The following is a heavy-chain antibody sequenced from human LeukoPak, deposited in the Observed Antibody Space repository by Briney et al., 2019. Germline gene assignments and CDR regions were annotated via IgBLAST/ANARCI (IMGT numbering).Heavy chain of an antibody. V-gene: IGHV1-2*02. CDR1: GYTFTGYY. Sequence: GASVKVSCKASGYTFTGYYMHWVRQAPEQGLEWMGWIKPNSGGTKYAQKFQGRVTMTRDTSISTAYMELSSLRSDDTAVYYCARGYCSSTSCYLGDEVFDIWGQGTMVTVSS. CDR3: ARGYCSSTSCYLGDEVFDI. D-gene: IGHD2-2*01. J-gene: IGHJ3*02. CDR2: IKPNSGGT.